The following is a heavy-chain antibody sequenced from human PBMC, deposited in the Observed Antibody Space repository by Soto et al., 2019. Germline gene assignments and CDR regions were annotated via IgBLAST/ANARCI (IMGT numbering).Heavy chain of an antibody. V-gene: IGHV3-23*01. Sequence: EVQLLESGGGLVQPGGSLRLSCAASGFTFSSYAMSWVRQAPGKGLEWVSAISGSGGSTYYADSVKGRFTISRDNSKNTLYLQMNSLRAEDTAVYYCAKVSLRYFDWLLPGYFDLWGRGTLVTVSS. CDR3: AKVSLRYFDWLLPGYFDL. CDR1: GFTFSSYA. J-gene: IGHJ2*01. CDR2: ISGSGGST. D-gene: IGHD3-9*01.